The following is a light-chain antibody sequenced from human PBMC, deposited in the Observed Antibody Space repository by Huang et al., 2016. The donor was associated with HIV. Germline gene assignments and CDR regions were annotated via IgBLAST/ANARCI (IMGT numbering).Light chain of an antibody. V-gene: IGKV3-11*01. CDR3: QQRRSWPLT. Sequence: EVVLTQSPPTLSLFPGETATLSCRASKPIGTYVAWYQQRPGQGPRLLIYDGSNRAAGVPARISGAGAGTTFTLSISGLESEDFGVYYCQQRRSWPLTFGGGTKVEV. CDR2: DGS. CDR1: KPIGTY. J-gene: IGKJ4*01.